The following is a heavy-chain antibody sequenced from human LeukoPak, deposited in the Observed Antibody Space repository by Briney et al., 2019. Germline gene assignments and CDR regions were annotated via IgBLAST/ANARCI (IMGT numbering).Heavy chain of an antibody. CDR2: ISSSSSYI. V-gene: IGHV3-21*01. Sequence: GGSLRLSCAASGFTSSSYSMNWVRQAPGKGLEWVSSISSSSSYIYYADSVKGRFTISRDNAKNSLYLQMNSLRAEDTAVYYCARDPALRLGSEGYAFDIWGQGTMVTVSS. J-gene: IGHJ3*02. CDR3: ARDPALRLGSEGYAFDI. CDR1: GFTSSSYS. D-gene: IGHD2-21*01.